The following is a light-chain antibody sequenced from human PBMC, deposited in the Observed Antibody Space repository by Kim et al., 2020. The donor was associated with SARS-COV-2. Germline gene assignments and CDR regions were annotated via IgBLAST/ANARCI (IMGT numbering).Light chain of an antibody. V-gene: IGKV3-20*01. Sequence: WSPGETATLSCRPSESLSSSYLAWYQHRPGQAPRLLIYGVSNRATGIPDRFSGSGSGTDFALTISGVHPEDFAVYYCQQYGTSPLFGQGTRLEIK. J-gene: IGKJ5*01. CDR3: QQYGTSPL. CDR1: ESLSSSY. CDR2: GVS.